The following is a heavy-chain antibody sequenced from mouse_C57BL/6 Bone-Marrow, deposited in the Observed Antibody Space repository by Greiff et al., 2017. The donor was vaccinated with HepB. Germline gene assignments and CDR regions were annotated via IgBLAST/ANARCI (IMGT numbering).Heavy chain of an antibody. CDR1: GYTFTSYG. CDR2: IYPRNGNT. Sequence: VKLVESGAELARPGASVKLSCKASGYTFTSYGISWVKQSTGQGLEWIGEIYPRNGNTYYNEKFKGKATLTADKSSSPAYMELRSLTSEDSAVYFCARSQLTPLDDGGQGTALTVTS. J-gene: IGHJ2*01. V-gene: IGHV1-81*01. D-gene: IGHD3-1*01. CDR3: ARSQLTPLDD.